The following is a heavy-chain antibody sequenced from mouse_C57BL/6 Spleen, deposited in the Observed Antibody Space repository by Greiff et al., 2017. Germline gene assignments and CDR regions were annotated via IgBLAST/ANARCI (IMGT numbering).Heavy chain of an antibody. CDR3: ARGHAGDYYFDY. CDR1: GYAFSSYW. J-gene: IGHJ2*01. Sequence: VQLQQSGAELVKPGASVKISCKASGYAFSSYWMNWVKQRPGKGLEWIGQIYPGDGDTNYNGKFKGKATLTADKSSSTAYMQLSSLTSEDSAVYFCARGHAGDYYFDYWGQGTTLTVSS. CDR2: IYPGDGDT. V-gene: IGHV1-80*01. D-gene: IGHD6-5*01.